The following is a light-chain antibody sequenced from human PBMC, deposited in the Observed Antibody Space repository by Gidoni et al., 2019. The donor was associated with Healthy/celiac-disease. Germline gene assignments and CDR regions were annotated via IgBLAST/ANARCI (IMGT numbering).Light chain of an antibody. CDR2: DAS. CDR3: QQRSNWPLT. CDR1: QSVISY. V-gene: IGKV3-11*01. J-gene: IGKJ4*01. Sequence: EIVLTQSPATLSLSPGERATLSCRASQSVISYLAWYQQKPGQAPRRLIYDASNRATGSPARFSGSGSGTDFTLTLCSLEPVDFAVYYSQQRSNWPLTFGGGTKVEIK.